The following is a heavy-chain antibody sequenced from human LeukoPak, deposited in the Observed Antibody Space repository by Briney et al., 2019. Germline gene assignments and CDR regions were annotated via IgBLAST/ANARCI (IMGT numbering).Heavy chain of an antibody. V-gene: IGHV4-34*01. D-gene: IGHD3-9*01. J-gene: IGHJ4*02. CDR3: ARGPNDILTGYYRTFFDH. CDR2: INHSGST. Sequence: SETLSLTCAVYGGSFSGYYWSWIRQPPGKGLEWIGEINHSGSTNYNPSLKSRVTISVDTSKNQFSLKLTSVTAADTAVYHCARGPNDILTGYYRTFFDHWGQGALVTVSS. CDR1: GGSFSGYY.